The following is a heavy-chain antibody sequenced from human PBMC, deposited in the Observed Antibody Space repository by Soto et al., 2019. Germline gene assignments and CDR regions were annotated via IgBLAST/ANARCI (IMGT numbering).Heavy chain of an antibody. CDR2: IWYDGTNK. CDR3: ARDSNSWYPTYGMDV. J-gene: IGHJ6*02. CDR1: GFTFSSFG. D-gene: IGHD6-13*01. Sequence: GGSLRLSCAASGFTFSSFGVHWVRQAPGKGLEWVALIWYDGTNKYYADSVKGRFTISRDNSKNTLYLQMNSLRAEDTAVYYCARDSNSWYPTYGMDVWGHGTTVTVSS. V-gene: IGHV3-33*01.